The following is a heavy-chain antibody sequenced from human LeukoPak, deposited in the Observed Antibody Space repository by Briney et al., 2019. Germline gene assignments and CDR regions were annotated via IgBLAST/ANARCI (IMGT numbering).Heavy chain of an antibody. Sequence: SGGSLRLSCAASGFTFSNYWMHWVRQDPGKGLVWVSFINPDGSTTNYADSVKGRFTISRDNAKNSLYLQMNSLRAQDTAVYYCARITMVRGVEIDYWGQGTLVTVSS. V-gene: IGHV3-74*01. D-gene: IGHD3-10*01. CDR2: INPDGSTT. J-gene: IGHJ4*02. CDR1: GFTFSNYW. CDR3: ARITMVRGVEIDY.